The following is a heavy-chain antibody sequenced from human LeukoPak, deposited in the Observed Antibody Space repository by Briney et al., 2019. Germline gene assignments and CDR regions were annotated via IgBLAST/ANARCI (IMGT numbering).Heavy chain of an antibody. Sequence: PSETLSLTCTVSGGSISSYYWSWIRQPPGKGLEWIGYIYYSGSTNYNPSLKSRVTISVDTSKNQFSLKLSSVTAAGTAVYYCARITYSWIDYWGQGTLVTVSS. J-gene: IGHJ4*02. V-gene: IGHV4-59*01. CDR3: ARITYSWIDY. CDR2: IYYSGST. CDR1: GGSISSYY. D-gene: IGHD5-18*01.